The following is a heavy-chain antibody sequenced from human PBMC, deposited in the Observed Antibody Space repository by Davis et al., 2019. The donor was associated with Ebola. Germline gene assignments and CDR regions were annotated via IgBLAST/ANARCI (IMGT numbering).Heavy chain of an antibody. CDR1: GYTFTAHY. CDR2: INSDSGGP. CDR3: ARAIAAAGFPGIDY. J-gene: IGHJ4*02. Sequence: ASVKVSCKASGYTFTAHYIHWVRQAPGQGLEWMGWINSDSGGPKYAPRFQGRVTMTRDTSISTAYMELSRLRSDDTAVYYCARAIAAAGFPGIDYWGQGTLVIVSS. D-gene: IGHD6-13*01. V-gene: IGHV1-2*02.